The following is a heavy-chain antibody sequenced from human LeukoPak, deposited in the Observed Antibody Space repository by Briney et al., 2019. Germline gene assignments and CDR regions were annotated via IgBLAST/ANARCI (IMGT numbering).Heavy chain of an antibody. CDR2: ISGSGGST. J-gene: IGHJ4*02. D-gene: IGHD2-2*01. CDR3: AKVDLAYCSSTSCPLDY. Sequence: GGSLRLSCAASGFTFSSYAMSWVRQAPGKGLEWVSAISGSGGSTYYADSVKGRFTISRDNSKNTLYLQMNSLRAEDTAVCYCAKVDLAYCSSTSCPLDYWGQGTLVTVSS. V-gene: IGHV3-23*01. CDR1: GFTFSSYA.